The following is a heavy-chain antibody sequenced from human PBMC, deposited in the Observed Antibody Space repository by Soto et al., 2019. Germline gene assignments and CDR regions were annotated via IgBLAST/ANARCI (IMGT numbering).Heavy chain of an antibody. J-gene: IGHJ6*02. D-gene: IGHD7-27*01. Sequence: GESLKISCVASGFTLNTYGMHWVRQAPGKGLEWVALISYDGSHEYYADSVKGRFTISRDISKNTLFLQMNSLRPEDTAVYYCAKGRGEMNWANYYGLDVWGQGTTVTVSS. V-gene: IGHV3-30*18. CDR1: GFTLNTYG. CDR2: ISYDGSHE. CDR3: AKGRGEMNWANYYGLDV.